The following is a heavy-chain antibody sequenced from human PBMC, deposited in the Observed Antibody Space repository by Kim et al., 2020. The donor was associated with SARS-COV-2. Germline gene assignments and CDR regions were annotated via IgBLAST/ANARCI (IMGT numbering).Heavy chain of an antibody. V-gene: IGHV3-48*02. CDR2: ISSSSSTI. J-gene: IGHJ6*03. CDR1: GFTFSSYS. CDR3: ARFPLDFWSGYPRDYYYMDV. D-gene: IGHD3-3*01. Sequence: GGSLRLSCAASGFTFSSYSMNWVRQAPGKGLEWVSYISSSSSTIYYADSVKGRFTISRDNAKNSLYLQMNSLRDEDTAVYYCARFPLDFWSGYPRDYYYMDVWGKGTTVTVSS.